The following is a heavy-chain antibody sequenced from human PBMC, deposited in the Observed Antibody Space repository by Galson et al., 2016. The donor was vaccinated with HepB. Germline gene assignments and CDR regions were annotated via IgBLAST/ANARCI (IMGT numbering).Heavy chain of an antibody. J-gene: IGHJ3*02. Sequence: SLRLSCAASGFTFSSYWMHWVRQAPGKGLVWASRINSDGNTTNYADSVKGRFTISRDNAKNTLYLQMNSLRAEDTAVYYCAREGYYYDNSFFRRENAFDIWGQGTMVTVSS. D-gene: IGHD3-22*01. V-gene: IGHV3-74*01. CDR2: INSDGNTT. CDR3: AREGYYYDNSFFRRENAFDI. CDR1: GFTFSSYW.